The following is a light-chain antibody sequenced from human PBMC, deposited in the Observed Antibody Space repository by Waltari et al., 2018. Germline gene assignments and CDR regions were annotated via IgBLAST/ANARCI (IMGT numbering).Light chain of an antibody. J-gene: IGLJ1*01. CDR1: TSDVGSYDL. CDR2: GVF. Sequence: QSALTQPASVSGTPGQSITISCSGTTSDVGSYDLVSWYQQHPGEAPNLLICGVFKQPSDTSRRVTGAEAGSAASLTISGLQPEDEADYYCCSYAGRGTYVFGSGTKVTVL. CDR3: CSYAGRGTYV. V-gene: IGLV2-23*02.